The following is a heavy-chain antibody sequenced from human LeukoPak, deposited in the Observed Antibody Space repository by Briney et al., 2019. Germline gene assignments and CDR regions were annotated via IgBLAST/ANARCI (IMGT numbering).Heavy chain of an antibody. Sequence: ASVKVSCKASGYTFTTYNIHWVRQAPGQGLEWMGRINPNSGDTNHAQKFQGRVTLTRDTSISTAYMELSRLRSDDTAVYYCATWVSEYGDSFDYWGQGTLVTVSS. CDR1: GYTFTTYN. CDR2: INPNSGDT. V-gene: IGHV1-2*06. CDR3: ATWVSEYGDSFDY. J-gene: IGHJ4*02. D-gene: IGHD4-17*01.